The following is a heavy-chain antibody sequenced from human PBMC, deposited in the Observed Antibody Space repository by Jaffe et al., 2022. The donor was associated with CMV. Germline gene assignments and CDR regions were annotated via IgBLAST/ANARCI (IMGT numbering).Heavy chain of an antibody. CDR3: ARDWYYCSSTSCYYYYYGMDV. Sequence: QVQLVQSGAEVKKPGASVKVSCKASGYTFTGYYMHWVRQAPGQGLEWMGWINPNSGGTNYAQKFQGRVTMTRDTSISTAYMELSRLRSDDTAVYYCARDWYYCSSTSCYYYYYGMDVWGQGTTVTVSS. CDR2: INPNSGGT. J-gene: IGHJ6*02. V-gene: IGHV1-2*02. CDR1: GYTFTGYY. D-gene: IGHD2-2*01.